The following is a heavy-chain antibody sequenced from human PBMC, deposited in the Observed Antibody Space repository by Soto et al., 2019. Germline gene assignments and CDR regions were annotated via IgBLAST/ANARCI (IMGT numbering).Heavy chain of an antibody. CDR2: ISSSSSYT. J-gene: IGHJ6*02. CDR1: GFTFSDYY. D-gene: IGHD3-10*01. V-gene: IGHV3-11*05. Sequence: GGSLRLSCAASGFTFSDYYMSWIRQAPGKGLEWVSYISSSSSYTNYADSVKGRFTISRDNDKNSLYLQMNSLRAEDTAVYYCAREDPLLWFGEKVYYGMEVWGPGTPVTVPS. CDR3: AREDPLLWFGEKVYYGMEV.